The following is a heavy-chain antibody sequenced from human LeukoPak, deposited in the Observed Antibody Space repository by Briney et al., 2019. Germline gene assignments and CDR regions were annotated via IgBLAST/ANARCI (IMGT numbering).Heavy chain of an antibody. D-gene: IGHD6-19*01. CDR2: ISDSGDIT. Sequence: GGSLRLSCAACGFTVSSYAMSWVRQAPGKGLEWVSIISDSGDITYYADSVKGRFTISRDNSKNTLYLQMNSLRAEDTAVYYCAKLGAAGIAVVLVDYWGQGTLVTVSS. CDR3: AKLGAAGIAVVLVDY. CDR1: GFTVSSYA. J-gene: IGHJ4*02. V-gene: IGHV3-23*01.